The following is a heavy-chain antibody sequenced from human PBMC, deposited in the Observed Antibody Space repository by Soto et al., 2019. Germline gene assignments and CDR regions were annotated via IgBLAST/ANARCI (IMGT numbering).Heavy chain of an antibody. J-gene: IGHJ3*02. V-gene: IGHV3-23*01. CDR2: ISGSGGST. Sequence: GGSLRLSCAASGFTFSSYAMSWVRQAPGKGLEWVSAISGSGGSTYYADSVKGRFTISRDNSKTTLYLQMNSLRAEDTAVYYCAKDRVSTTVTTDDAFDIWGQGTMVTVSS. CDR3: AKDRVSTTVTTDDAFDI. D-gene: IGHD4-4*01. CDR1: GFTFSSYA.